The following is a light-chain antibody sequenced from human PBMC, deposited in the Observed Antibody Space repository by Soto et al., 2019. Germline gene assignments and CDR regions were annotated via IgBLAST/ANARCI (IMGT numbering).Light chain of an antibody. CDR1: SSDVGGYNY. CDR2: DVR. J-gene: IGLJ2*01. CDR3: SSYSSSSTPVV. V-gene: IGLV2-14*01. Sequence: QSVLTQPASVSGSPGQSITISCTGTSSDVGGYNYVAWYQPHPGKAPKLMIYDVRTRPSGVSNRFSGSKSGNTASLTISGLQAEDEADYYCSSYSSSSTPVVLGGGTKLTVL.